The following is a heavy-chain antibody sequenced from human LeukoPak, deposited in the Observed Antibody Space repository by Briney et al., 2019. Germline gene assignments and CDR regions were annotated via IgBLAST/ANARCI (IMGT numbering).Heavy chain of an antibody. J-gene: IGHJ4*02. CDR3: AKGVRGEVTSGDF. D-gene: IGHD3-3*01. CDR1: GFTFDDYA. Sequence: PGGSLRLSCAASGFTFDDYAMHWVREAPGKGVEWVSLISGDGGSTYYADSVKGRFTISRDNSKNSLFLQMSSLGTEDTALYYCAKGVRGEVTSGDFWGQGTLVTVSS. V-gene: IGHV3-43*02. CDR2: ISGDGGST.